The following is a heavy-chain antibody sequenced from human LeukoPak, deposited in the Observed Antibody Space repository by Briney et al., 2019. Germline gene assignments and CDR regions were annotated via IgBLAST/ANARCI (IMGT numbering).Heavy chain of an antibody. CDR2: ICGSGGST. Sequence: QPGGSLRLFCAASGFTFNSCAMRGVRQAPGEGLEGVSAICGSGGSTYYADSVKGRFTISRDNSKNTLYLQMNSLRAEDTAVYYCAKDTAVYCSGGSCDIGGAFDIWGQGTMVTVSS. CDR1: GFTFNSCA. CDR3: AKDTAVYCSGGSCDIGGAFDI. J-gene: IGHJ3*02. V-gene: IGHV3-23*01. D-gene: IGHD2-15*01.